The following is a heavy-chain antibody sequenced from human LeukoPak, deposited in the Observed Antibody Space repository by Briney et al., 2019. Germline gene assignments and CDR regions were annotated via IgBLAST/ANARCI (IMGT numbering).Heavy chain of an antibody. CDR3: ARRRRIAARPGWFDP. CDR1: GDSISSSSSY. J-gene: IGHJ5*02. V-gene: IGHV4-39*01. CDR2: IYYSGNT. Sequence: SETLSLTCTVSGDSISSSSSYWGWIRQPPGKGLEWIGSIYYSGNTYYNTSLKSRVTISVDTSKNQFSLKLNSVTAADTAVYYCARRRRIAARPGWFDPWGQGTLVTVSS. D-gene: IGHD6-6*01.